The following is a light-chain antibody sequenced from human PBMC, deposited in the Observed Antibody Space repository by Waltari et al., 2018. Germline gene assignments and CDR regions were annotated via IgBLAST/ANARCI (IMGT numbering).Light chain of an antibody. CDR1: QSVLYSSNSKNY. V-gene: IGKV4-1*01. Sequence: DIVMTQSPDSLAVSLGERATINCKSSQSVLYSSNSKNYLAWYQQTPGQPPKLLIYWASTRESGVPDRFSGSGSGTDFTLTITSLQAEDVAVYYCQQYYSTPRAFGQGTKVEIK. J-gene: IGKJ1*01. CDR3: QQYYSTPRA. CDR2: WAS.